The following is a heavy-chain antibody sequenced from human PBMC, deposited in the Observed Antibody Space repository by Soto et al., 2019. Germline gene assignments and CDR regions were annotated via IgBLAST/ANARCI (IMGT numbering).Heavy chain of an antibody. CDR2: IKEDGSEK. J-gene: IGHJ4*02. CDR1: GFTFSSYW. Sequence: GGSLRLSCAASGFTFSSYWMSWVRQAPGKGLEWVANIKEDGSEKYYVDSVKGRFTISRDNAKNSLYLQMSRLRAEDTAVYYCARSYIVSGSYCGYFDCWGQGTLVPSPQ. CDR3: ARSYIVSGSYCGYFDC. D-gene: IGHD1-26*01. V-gene: IGHV3-7*01.